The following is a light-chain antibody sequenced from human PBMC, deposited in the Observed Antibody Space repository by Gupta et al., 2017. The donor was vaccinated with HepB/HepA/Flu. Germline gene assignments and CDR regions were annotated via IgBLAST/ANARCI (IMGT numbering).Light chain of an antibody. CDR1: QSISSW. V-gene: IGKV1-5*03. CDR2: KAS. CDR3: QQYNSSSET. Sequence: DIQMTQSPSTLSASVGDRVTITCRASQSISSWLAWYQQKPGKAPKLLIYKASSLESGVPSRFSGSGSGTEFTLTISSLQPDDFATYYCQQYNSSSETFGQRTKLEIK. J-gene: IGKJ1*01.